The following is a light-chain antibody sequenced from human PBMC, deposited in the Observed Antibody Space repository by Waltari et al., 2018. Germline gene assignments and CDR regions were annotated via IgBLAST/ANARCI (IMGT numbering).Light chain of an antibody. Sequence: DIMMTQSPISLPVSPGEPAYISCRSSQSLLHSNGYHYLDWYLQKPGQSPQLLIYFGSNRASGVADRFSGSASGTDFTLKVSRVEAEDVGVYFCMQGLQILFTFGQGTKLEI. CDR1: QSLLHSNGYHY. CDR3: MQGLQILFT. V-gene: IGKV2-28*01. CDR2: FGS. J-gene: IGKJ2*01.